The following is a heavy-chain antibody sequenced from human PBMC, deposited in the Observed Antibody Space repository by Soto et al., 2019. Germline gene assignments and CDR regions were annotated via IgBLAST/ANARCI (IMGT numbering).Heavy chain of an antibody. V-gene: IGHV1-18*01. D-gene: IGHD1-1*01. CDR3: ARGRYGDY. CDR2: ISAHNGNT. CDR1: GYAFTTYG. Sequence: QVHLVQSGAEVKKPGASVKVSCQGSGYAFTTYGITWVRQAPGQGLEWRGWISAHNGNTNYARKLQGRVTVTRDTPASTAYMELRSLRYDDTAVYYCARGRYGDYWGQGALVTVSS. J-gene: IGHJ4*02.